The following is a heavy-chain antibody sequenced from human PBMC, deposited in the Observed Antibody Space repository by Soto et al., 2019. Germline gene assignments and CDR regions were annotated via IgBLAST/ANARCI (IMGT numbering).Heavy chain of an antibody. CDR1: GFSLSTSGVG. J-gene: IGHJ6*02. CDR3: AHRGYYYYGMDV. Sequence: GSGPTLVNPTQTLTLTCTFSGFSLSTSGVGVGWIHQPPGKALEWLALIYLNDDKRYSPSLKSRLTITKDTSKNQVVLTMTNMDPVDTATYYCAHRGYYYYGMDVWGQGTTVTVSS. CDR2: IYLNDDK. V-gene: IGHV2-5*01.